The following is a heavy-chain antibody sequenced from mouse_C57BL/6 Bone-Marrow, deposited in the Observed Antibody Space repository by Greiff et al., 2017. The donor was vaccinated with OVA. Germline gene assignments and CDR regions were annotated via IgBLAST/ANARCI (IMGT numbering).Heavy chain of an antibody. CDR1: GYTFTSYW. J-gene: IGHJ2*01. CDR3: ARGYDYDVDY. Sequence: QVQLQQSGAELAKPGASVKLSCKASGYTFTSYWMHWVKQRPGQGLEWIGYINPSSGYTKYNQKFKDKATLTADKSSRTAYMQLSSLTYEDSAVYYCARGYDYDVDYWGQGTTLTVSS. V-gene: IGHV1-7*01. D-gene: IGHD2-4*01. CDR2: INPSSGYT.